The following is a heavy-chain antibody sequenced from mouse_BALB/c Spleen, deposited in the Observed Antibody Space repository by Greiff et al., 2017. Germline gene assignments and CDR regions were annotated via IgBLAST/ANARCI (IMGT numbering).Heavy chain of an antibody. J-gene: IGHJ3*01. CDR1: GYTFSSYW. CDR3: ARYGLYGNYGAWFAY. Sequence: VQLQQSGAELMKPGASVKISCKATGYTFSSYWIEWVKQRPGHGLEWIGEILPGSGSTNYNEKFKGKATFTADTSSNTAYIQLSSLTSEDSAVYYCARYGLYGNYGAWFAYWGQGTLVTVSA. D-gene: IGHD2-1*01. CDR2: ILPGSGST. V-gene: IGHV1-9*01.